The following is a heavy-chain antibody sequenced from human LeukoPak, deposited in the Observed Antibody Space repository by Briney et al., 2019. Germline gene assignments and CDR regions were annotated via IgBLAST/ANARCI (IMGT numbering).Heavy chain of an antibody. D-gene: IGHD1/OR15-1a*01. Sequence: GGSLRLSCAASGFTVSSSYMSWVRQAPGKGLEWVSIIYYDGTTYYADSVRGRFTISRDNSKNTLFLQMNSLRAEDTAVYYCANTKQYAFDIWGQGTMVTVSS. J-gene: IGHJ3*02. CDR2: IYYDGTT. CDR3: ANTKQYAFDI. CDR1: GFTVSSSY. V-gene: IGHV3-53*01.